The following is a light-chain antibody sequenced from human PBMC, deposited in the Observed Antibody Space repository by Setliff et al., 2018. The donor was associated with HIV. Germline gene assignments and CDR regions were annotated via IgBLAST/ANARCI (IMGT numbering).Light chain of an antibody. J-gene: IGLJ1*01. CDR3: CSYAGNAYV. Sequence: QSVLTQPASVSGSPGQSITISCTGTSFDVGAYNYVSWYHQHPGKAPKLMISDVSKRPSGVPDRFSGSKSGNTASLTISGLQAEDEADYYCCSYAGNAYVFGAGTKVTVL. CDR2: DVS. V-gene: IGLV2-11*01. CDR1: SFDVGAYNY.